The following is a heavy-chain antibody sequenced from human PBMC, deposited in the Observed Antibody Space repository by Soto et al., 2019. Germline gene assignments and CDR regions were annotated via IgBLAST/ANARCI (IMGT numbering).Heavy chain of an antibody. Sequence: LGESLKISCEGSGDSFTSYWIGWVRQMPGKGLEWMGIIYPGDSDTRYSPSFQGQVTISADKSISTAYLQWSSLKASDTAIYYCARTAAAGKYYYGVDVRGQGTTVTVPS. CDR2: IYPGDSDT. J-gene: IGHJ6*02. V-gene: IGHV5-51*01. D-gene: IGHD6-13*01. CDR1: GDSFTSYW. CDR3: ARTAAAGKYYYGVDV.